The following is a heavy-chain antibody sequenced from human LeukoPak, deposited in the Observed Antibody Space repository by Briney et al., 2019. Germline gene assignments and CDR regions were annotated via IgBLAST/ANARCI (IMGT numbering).Heavy chain of an antibody. CDR2: ISSSGSTI. J-gene: IGHJ4*02. Sequence: GGSLRLSCAASGFTFSSYEMNWVRQAPGKGLEWVSYISSSGSTIYYADSVKGRFTISRDNAKNSLYLQMNSLRAEDTAVYYCASSGRYGGNSVVDYWGQGTLVTVSS. CDR3: ASSGRYGGNSVVDY. CDR1: GFTFSSYE. D-gene: IGHD4-23*01. V-gene: IGHV3-48*03.